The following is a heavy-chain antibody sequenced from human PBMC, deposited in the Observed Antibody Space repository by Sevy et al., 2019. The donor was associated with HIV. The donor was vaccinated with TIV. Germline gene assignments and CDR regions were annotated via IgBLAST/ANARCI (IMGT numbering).Heavy chain of an antibody. D-gene: IGHD3-22*01. CDR3: TTAPGYYDSAPFDY. J-gene: IGHJ4*02. V-gene: IGHV3-15*01. CDR1: GFTFNNAW. Sequence: GGFLRLSCAVSGFTFNNAWMNWVRQAPGTGLQRVGLIKSKIDGETTDYAAPVKGIFTISRDDSINTLFLQMNSLKIEDTAVHYCTTAPGYYDSAPFDYWGPGTLVYVSS. CDR2: IKSKIDGETT.